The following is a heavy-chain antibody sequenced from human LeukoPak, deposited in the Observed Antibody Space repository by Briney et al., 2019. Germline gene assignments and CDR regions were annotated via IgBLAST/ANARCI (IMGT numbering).Heavy chain of an antibody. CDR3: ARAYDSSGYGFSKDAFDI. Sequence: SETLSLTCAVYGGSFSGYYWSWIREPPGKGLEWIGEINHSGSINYNPSLKSRVAISVDTSKNQFSLKLSSVTAADTAVYYCARAYDSSGYGFSKDAFDIWGQGTMVTVSS. J-gene: IGHJ3*02. CDR2: INHSGSI. D-gene: IGHD3-22*01. V-gene: IGHV4-34*01. CDR1: GGSFSGYY.